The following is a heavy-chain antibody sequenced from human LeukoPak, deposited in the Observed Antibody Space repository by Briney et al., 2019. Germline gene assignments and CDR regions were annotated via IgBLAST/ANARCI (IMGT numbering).Heavy chain of an antibody. V-gene: IGHV3-48*01. CDR3: ARVGSIGYYYMDV. CDR2: ISSSSSTI. Sequence: GGSLRLSCAASGFTFNSYSMNWVRQAPGKGLEWVSYISSSSSTIYYVDSVKGRFTISRDNAKNSLYLQMNSLRAEDTAVYYCARVGSIGYYYMDVWGKGTTVTVSS. J-gene: IGHJ6*03. D-gene: IGHD6-6*01. CDR1: GFTFNSYS.